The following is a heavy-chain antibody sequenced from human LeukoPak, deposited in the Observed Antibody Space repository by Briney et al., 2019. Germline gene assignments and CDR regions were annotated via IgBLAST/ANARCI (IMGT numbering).Heavy chain of an antibody. CDR1: GLTLSSYS. J-gene: IGHJ4*02. D-gene: IGHD6-13*01. V-gene: IGHV3-48*04. CDR3: VRDNPRQQGFAY. Sequence: GGSLRLSCAASGLTLSSYSVNWLRQAPGKGPEWVAYIGRSNSVIHYADSVEGRFTISRDNAKNSLYLQMNSLRAEDTAVYYCVRDNPRQQGFAYWGQGTLVTVSS. CDR2: IGRSNSVI.